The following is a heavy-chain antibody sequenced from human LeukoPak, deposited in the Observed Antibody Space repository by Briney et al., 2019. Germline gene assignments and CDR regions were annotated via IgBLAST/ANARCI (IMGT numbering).Heavy chain of an antibody. J-gene: IGHJ6*02. Sequence: SETLSLTCALSGGSIKNYYWSWIWQPLGKGLEWIGYVYYTGTTSYNPSLKSRVTISVETSNNQLSLTLNSVTAADTAVYHCARQSDPYYHYGLDFWGQGTTVIVSS. V-gene: IGHV4-59*01. CDR1: GGSIKNYY. CDR2: VYYTGTT. CDR3: ARQSDPYYHYGLDF.